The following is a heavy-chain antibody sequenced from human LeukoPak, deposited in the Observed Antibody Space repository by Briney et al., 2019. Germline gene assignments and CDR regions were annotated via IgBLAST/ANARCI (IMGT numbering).Heavy chain of an antibody. CDR1: VFTFGYYA. D-gene: IGHD3-22*01. Sequence: PGRSLRLSCTPSVFTFGYYAMSWVRQAPGKGLEWVGFIRSKAYGGTTEYAASVKGRFTISRDDSKSIAYLQMNSLKTEDTAVYYCTRMRKYYYDSSGYYYSNWFDPWGQGTLVTVSS. CDR3: TRMRKYYYDSSGYYYSNWFDP. J-gene: IGHJ5*02. CDR2: IRSKAYGGTT. V-gene: IGHV3-49*04.